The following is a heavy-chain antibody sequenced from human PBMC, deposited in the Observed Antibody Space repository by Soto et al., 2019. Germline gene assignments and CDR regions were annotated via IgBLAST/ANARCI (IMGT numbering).Heavy chain of an antibody. Sequence: HWVRQAPGQRLEWMGWINAGNGNTKYSQKFQGRVTITRDTSASTAYMELSSLRSEDTAVYYCAREGTSGWYDYYYMDVWGKGTTVTVSS. V-gene: IGHV1-3*01. CDR3: AREGTSGWYDYYYMDV. CDR2: INAGNGNT. D-gene: IGHD6-19*01. J-gene: IGHJ6*03.